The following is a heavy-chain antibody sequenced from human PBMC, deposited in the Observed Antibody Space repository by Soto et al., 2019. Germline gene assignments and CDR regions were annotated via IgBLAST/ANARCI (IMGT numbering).Heavy chain of an antibody. D-gene: IGHD1-1*01. CDR3: ARDLRTTGVAAFDI. CDR1: GFTFSSYS. Sequence: GGSLRLSCAASGFTFSSYSMNWVRQAPGKGLEWVSSISSSSSYIYYADSVKGRFTISRDNAKNSLYLQMNSLRAEDTAVYYCARDLRTTGVAAFDIWGQGTMVTVSS. CDR2: ISSSSSYI. J-gene: IGHJ3*02. V-gene: IGHV3-21*01.